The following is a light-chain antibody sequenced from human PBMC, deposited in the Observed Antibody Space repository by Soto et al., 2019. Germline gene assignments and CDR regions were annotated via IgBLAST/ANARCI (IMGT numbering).Light chain of an antibody. CDR3: QQYGSSPPYT. CDR2: GAS. J-gene: IGKJ2*01. V-gene: IGKV3-20*01. CDR1: QSVSSSY. Sequence: EIVLTQSPGTLSLSPGERATLSCRASQSVSSSYLAWYQQNPGQAPRLLIYGASSRATGIPDRFSGSGSGTDFTLTISSLEPEDFAVYYCQQYGSSPPYTFGQGTKLEI.